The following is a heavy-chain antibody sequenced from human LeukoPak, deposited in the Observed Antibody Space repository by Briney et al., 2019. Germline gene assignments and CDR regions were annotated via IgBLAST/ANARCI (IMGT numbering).Heavy chain of an antibody. V-gene: IGHV1-2*02. J-gene: IGHJ4*02. CDR1: GYTFTSYA. CDR3: ARDGEYGTGSYYRGCFDY. Sequence: ASVKVSCKASGYTFTSYAVSWVRQAPGQGLEWMGWIHPRSGETNYAYKFRGRVTMTRDTSISTTYMDLGSLGSDDTAVYYCARDGEYGTGSYYRGCFDYWGQGTLVTVSS. D-gene: IGHD3-10*01. CDR2: IHPRSGET.